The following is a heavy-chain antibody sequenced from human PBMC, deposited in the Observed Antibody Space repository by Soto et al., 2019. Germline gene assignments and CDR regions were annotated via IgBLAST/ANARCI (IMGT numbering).Heavy chain of an antibody. CDR2: ISSSSSTI. V-gene: IGHV3-48*01. J-gene: IGHJ6*03. CDR1: GFTFSSYS. Sequence: PGGSLRLSCAASGFTFSSYSMNWVRQAPGKGLEWVSYISSSSSTIYYADSVKGRFTISGDNAKNSLYLQMNSLRAEDTAVYYCARPEQGYCSGGSCDSLDYYYYYYMDVWGKGTTVTVSS. CDR3: ARPEQGYCSGGSCDSLDYYYYYYMDV. D-gene: IGHD2-15*01.